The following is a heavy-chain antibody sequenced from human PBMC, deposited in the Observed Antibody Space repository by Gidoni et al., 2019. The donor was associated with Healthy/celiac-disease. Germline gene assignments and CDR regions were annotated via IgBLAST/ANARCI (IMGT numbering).Heavy chain of an antibody. Sequence: QVQLVQSGAEVKKPGSSVKVSCKASGGPFSSYAISWVRQSPGQGLEWMGGIIPIFGTANYAQKFQGRVTITADESTSTAYMELSSLRSEDTAVYYCARDSYSGSYWAYWGQGTLVTVSS. CDR1: GGPFSSYA. CDR3: ARDSYSGSYWAY. V-gene: IGHV1-69*01. CDR2: IIPIFGTA. D-gene: IGHD1-26*01. J-gene: IGHJ4*02.